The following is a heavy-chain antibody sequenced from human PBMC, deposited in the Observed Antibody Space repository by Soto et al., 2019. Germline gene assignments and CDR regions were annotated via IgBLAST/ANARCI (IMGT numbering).Heavy chain of an antibody. CDR3: ASGYCSSTSCYRSWFDP. J-gene: IGHJ5*02. D-gene: IGHD2-2*02. Sequence: GGSLRLSCAASGFTFSNFAMSWVRQAPGKGLEWVSSVSGLGGGTYYADSVKGRFTISRDNSKNTLFLQMSSLTAEDTARYYCASGYCSSTSCYRSWFDPWGQGTLVTVSS. V-gene: IGHV3-23*01. CDR1: GFTFSNFA. CDR2: VSGLGGGT.